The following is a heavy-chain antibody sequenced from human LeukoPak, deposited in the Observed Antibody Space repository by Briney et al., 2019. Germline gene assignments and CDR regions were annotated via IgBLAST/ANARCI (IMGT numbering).Heavy chain of an antibody. CDR3: ARGCEYSYGP. Sequence: SETLSLTCAVYGGSFSGYYWSWIRQPPGKGLEWIGEINHSGSTNYNSSLKSRVTISVDTSKNQFSLKLSSVTAADTAVYYCARGCEYSYGPWGQGTLVTVSS. CDR2: INHSGST. D-gene: IGHD5-18*01. J-gene: IGHJ5*02. CDR1: GGSFSGYY. V-gene: IGHV4-34*01.